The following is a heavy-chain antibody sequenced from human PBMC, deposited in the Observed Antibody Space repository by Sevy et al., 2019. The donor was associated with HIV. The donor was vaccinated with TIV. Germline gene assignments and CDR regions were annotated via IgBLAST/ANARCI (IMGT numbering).Heavy chain of an antibody. CDR1: GGTFSSYA. CDR2: IIPIFGTA. J-gene: IGHJ4*02. D-gene: IGHD5-12*01. CDR3: ARGARGYSGYDSYYFDY. Sequence: ASVKVSCKASGGTFSSYAISWVRQAPGQGLEWMGWIIPIFGTANYAQKFQGRVTITEDESTSTAYMELSSLGSEDTAVYYCARGARGYSGYDSYYFDYWGQGTLVTVSS. V-gene: IGHV1-69*13.